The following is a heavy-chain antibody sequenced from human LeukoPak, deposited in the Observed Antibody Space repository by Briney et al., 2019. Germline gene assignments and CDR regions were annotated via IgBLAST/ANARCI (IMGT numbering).Heavy chain of an antibody. J-gene: IGHJ4*02. CDR3: ARVLLGDYVWGSYRTFDY. Sequence: PGGSLRLSCAASGFTFSSYAMHWVRQAPGKGLEWVAVISYDGSNKYYADSVKGRFTISRDNSKNTLYLQMNSLRAEDTAVYYCARVLLGDYVWGSYRTFDYWGQGTLVTVSS. CDR2: ISYDGSNK. CDR1: GFTFSSYA. D-gene: IGHD3-16*02. V-gene: IGHV3-30*04.